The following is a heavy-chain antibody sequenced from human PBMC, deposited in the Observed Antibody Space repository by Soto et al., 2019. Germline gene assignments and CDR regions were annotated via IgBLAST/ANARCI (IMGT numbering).Heavy chain of an antibody. V-gene: IGHV3-74*01. Sequence: PGGSLRLSCAASGFTFSGDWMHWVRQAPGKGLMWVSRINTDGSDTSYADSVKGRFTISRDNAKNTLYLQMNSLRAEDTAMYYYTRDRPRPQHYFDYWGQENILTVSS. CDR3: TRDRPRPQHYFDY. CDR2: INTDGSDT. CDR1: GFTFSGDW. D-gene: IGHD6-6*01. J-gene: IGHJ4*02.